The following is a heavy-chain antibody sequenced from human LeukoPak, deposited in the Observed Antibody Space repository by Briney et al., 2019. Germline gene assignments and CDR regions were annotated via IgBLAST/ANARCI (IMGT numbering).Heavy chain of an antibody. V-gene: IGHV3-66*04. CDR2: IYSGDNT. CDR3: ARHGSITMIRGRLRYYYMDV. Sequence: GGSLRLSCAASGFTFSSYAMHWVRQAPGKGLEWVSVIYSGDNTYHADSVKGRFTISRDNSKNTLYLQMNSLRAEDTAVYYCARHGSITMIRGRLRYYYMDVWGKGTTVTVSS. D-gene: IGHD3-10*01. J-gene: IGHJ6*03. CDR1: GFTFSSYA.